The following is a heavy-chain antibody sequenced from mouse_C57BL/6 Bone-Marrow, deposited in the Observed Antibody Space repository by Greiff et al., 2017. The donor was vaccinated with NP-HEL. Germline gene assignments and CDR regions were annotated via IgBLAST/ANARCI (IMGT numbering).Heavy chain of an antibody. CDR2: IDPEDGDT. V-gene: IGHV14-2*01. CDR3: ARSARLGGDWFAY. CDR1: GFNITDYY. D-gene: IGHD4-1*01. Sequence: VQLQQSGAELVKPGASVKLSCTASGFNITDYYMHWVKQRTEQGLEWIGRIDPEDGDTKYDPKFQGKATITADTSSNTAYLQLSSLTSEDTAVYYCARSARLGGDWFAYWGQGTLVTVSA. J-gene: IGHJ3*01.